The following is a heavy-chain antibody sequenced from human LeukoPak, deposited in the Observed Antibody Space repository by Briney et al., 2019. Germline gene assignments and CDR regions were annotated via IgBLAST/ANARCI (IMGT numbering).Heavy chain of an antibody. Sequence: SGPTLVNPTQTLTLTCTFSGFSLSTSGMCVSWIRQPPGKALEWLARIDWDDDKYYSTSLKTRLTISKDTSKNQVVLTMTNMDPVDTATYYCARTHSSGRNGYFDYWGQGTLVTVSS. V-gene: IGHV2-70*11. D-gene: IGHD6-19*01. CDR3: ARTHSSGRNGYFDY. J-gene: IGHJ4*02. CDR2: IDWDDDK. CDR1: GFSLSTSGMC.